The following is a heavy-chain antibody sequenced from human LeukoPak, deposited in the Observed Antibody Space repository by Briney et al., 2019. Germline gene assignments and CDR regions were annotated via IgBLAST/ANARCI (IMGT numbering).Heavy chain of an antibody. Sequence: GGSLRLSCAASGFTFDDYGMSWVRQAPGKGLEWVSGINWNGGSTGYADSVKGRFTISSDNAKNSLYLQMNSLRAEDTALYYCARGSTGSYVPGDFDYWGQGTLVTVSS. CDR2: INWNGGST. CDR1: GFTFDDYG. D-gene: IGHD1-26*01. J-gene: IGHJ4*02. V-gene: IGHV3-20*04. CDR3: ARGSTGSYVPGDFDY.